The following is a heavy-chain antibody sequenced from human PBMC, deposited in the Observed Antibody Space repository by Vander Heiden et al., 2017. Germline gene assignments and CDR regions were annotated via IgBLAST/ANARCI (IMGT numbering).Heavy chain of an antibody. CDR1: GFTFRTSG. Sequence: QVQLVESGGGVVQSGRSLRLSCAQSGFTFRTSGLHWVRQAPGKGLEWLAIIWYDGNTKDYADSVKGRFTISRDNSKNTLYLEMSSLRVEDTAIYYCARAGSDIAVAGPFDFWGQGTLVTVSS. J-gene: IGHJ4*02. V-gene: IGHV3-33*01. D-gene: IGHD6-19*01. CDR2: IWYDGNTK. CDR3: ARAGSDIAVAGPFDF.